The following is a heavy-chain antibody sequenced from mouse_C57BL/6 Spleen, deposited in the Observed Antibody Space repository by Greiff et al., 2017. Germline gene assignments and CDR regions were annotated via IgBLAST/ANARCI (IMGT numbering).Heavy chain of an antibody. J-gene: IGHJ4*01. CDR2: INPSSGYT. D-gene: IGHD2-4*01. CDR1: GYTFTSYW. Sequence: VQLQQSGAELAKPGASVKLSCKASGYTFTSYWMHWVKQRPGQGLEWIGYINPSSGYTKYNQKFKDKATLTAYKSSSTAYMQLSSLTDEDVAVYYCAKDYDAYYYAMDYWGQGTSVTASS. CDR3: AKDYDAYYYAMDY. V-gene: IGHV1-7*01.